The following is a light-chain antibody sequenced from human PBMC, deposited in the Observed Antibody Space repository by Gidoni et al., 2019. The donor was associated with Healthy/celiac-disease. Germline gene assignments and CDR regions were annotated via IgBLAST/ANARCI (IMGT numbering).Light chain of an antibody. Sequence: EIVLTQSPGTLSLSPGERATLSCRASQSVISSYLAWYQQKHGQAPRLLIYGAYSRATGIPDRFSGSGSGTDFTLTISRLDPEDFAVYYCQQYGSSLALTFGGGTKVEIK. CDR2: GAY. V-gene: IGKV3-20*01. CDR1: QSVISSY. J-gene: IGKJ4*01. CDR3: QQYGSSLALT.